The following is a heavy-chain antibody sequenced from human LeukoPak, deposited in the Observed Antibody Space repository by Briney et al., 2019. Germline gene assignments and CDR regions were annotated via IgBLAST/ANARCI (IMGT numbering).Heavy chain of an antibody. J-gene: IGHJ3*02. CDR1: GFTFSSYG. CDR3: AKGDYYDSSGYPDAFDI. CDR2: IRYDGSNK. Sequence: GGSLRLSCAASGFTFSSYGMHWVRQAPGKGLEWVAFIRYDGSNKYYADSVKGRFTISRDNSKNTLYLQMNSLRAEDTAVYYCAKGDYYDSSGYPDAFDIWGQGTMVTVSS. V-gene: IGHV3-30*02. D-gene: IGHD3-22*01.